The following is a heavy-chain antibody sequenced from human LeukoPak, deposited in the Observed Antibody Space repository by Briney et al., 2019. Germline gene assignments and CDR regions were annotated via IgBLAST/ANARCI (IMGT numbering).Heavy chain of an antibody. CDR3: AKGHWLDY. J-gene: IGHJ4*02. D-gene: IGHD6-19*01. CDR1: GFTFSSYG. Sequence: GGSLRLSCAASGFTFSSYGMHWVRQAPGKGLEWVAFIRYDGSNKYYADSVKGRFTISRDNSKSTLYLQMNSLRAEDTAVYYCAKGHWLDYWGQGTLVTVSS. CDR2: IRYDGSNK. V-gene: IGHV3-30*02.